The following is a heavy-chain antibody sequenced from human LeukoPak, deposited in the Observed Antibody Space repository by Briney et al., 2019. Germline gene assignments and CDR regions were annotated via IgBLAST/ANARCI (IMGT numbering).Heavy chain of an antibody. Sequence: GESLKISCKGSGSSFTSYWIGWVRQMPGKGLEWMGIFYPVDSDTSSSPSFQAQVTISADKSISSAYLQWSSLKASDTAMYYCARALLYCTNGVCYRGYFDYWGQGTLVTVSS. J-gene: IGHJ4*02. D-gene: IGHD2-8*01. V-gene: IGHV5-51*01. CDR3: ARALLYCTNGVCYRGYFDY. CDR2: FYPVDSDT. CDR1: GSSFTSYW.